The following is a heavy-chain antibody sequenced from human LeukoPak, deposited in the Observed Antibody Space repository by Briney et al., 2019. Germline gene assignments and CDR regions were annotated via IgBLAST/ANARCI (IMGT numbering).Heavy chain of an antibody. Sequence: GGSLRLSCTASGFEFGRYAMHWVRQAPGKGLEWVAGITYDAINTYYSDSMKGRFTISRDDSKNTLYLEMNSLRIEDTAVYYCVELLAGWFGEFVVGFDIWGPGTTVIVSS. CDR2: ITYDAINT. J-gene: IGHJ3*02. V-gene: IGHV3-30*04. CDR3: VELLAGWFGEFVVGFDI. CDR1: GFEFGRYA. D-gene: IGHD3-10*01.